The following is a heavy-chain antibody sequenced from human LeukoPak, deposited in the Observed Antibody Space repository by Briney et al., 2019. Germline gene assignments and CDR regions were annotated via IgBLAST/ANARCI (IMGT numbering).Heavy chain of an antibody. J-gene: IGHJ4*02. CDR1: GFPFSSYG. Sequence: GGSLRLSCGASGFPFSSYGMHWVRRAPARGLGRVAFIRYDGSNKYYADSVKGRFTISRDNSKNTLYLQMNSLRAEDTAVYYCAKGWTIGDYWGQGTLVTVSS. CDR2: IRYDGSNK. D-gene: IGHD2-15*01. CDR3: AKGWTIGDY. V-gene: IGHV3-30*02.